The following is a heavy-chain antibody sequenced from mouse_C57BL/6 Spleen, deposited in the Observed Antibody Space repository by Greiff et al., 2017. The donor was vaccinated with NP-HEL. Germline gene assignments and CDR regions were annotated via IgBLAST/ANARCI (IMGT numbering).Heavy chain of an antibody. J-gene: IGHJ2*01. CDR3: ARGRGIYYGNYFDY. V-gene: IGHV1-80*01. CDR1: GYAFSSYW. Sequence: QVHVKQSGAELVKPGASVKISCKASGYAFSSYWMNWVKQRPGKGLEWIGQIYPGDGDTNYNGKFKGKATLTADKSSSTAYMQLSSLTSEDSAVYFCARGRGIYYGNYFDYWGQGTTLTVSS. D-gene: IGHD2-1*01. CDR2: IYPGDGDT.